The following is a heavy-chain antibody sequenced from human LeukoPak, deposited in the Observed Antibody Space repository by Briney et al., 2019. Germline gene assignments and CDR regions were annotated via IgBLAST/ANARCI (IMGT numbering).Heavy chain of an antibody. D-gene: IGHD3-22*01. V-gene: IGHV1-69*04. J-gene: IGHJ4*02. CDR3: ASDPYYYDSSGYESADY. CDR2: IIPILGIA. CDR1: GGTFSSYA. Sequence: ASVKVSCKASGGTFSSYAISWVRQAPGHGLEWMGRIIPILGIANYAQKFQGRVTITADKSTSTAYMELSSLRSEDTAVYYCASDPYYYDSSGYESADYWGQGTLVTVSS.